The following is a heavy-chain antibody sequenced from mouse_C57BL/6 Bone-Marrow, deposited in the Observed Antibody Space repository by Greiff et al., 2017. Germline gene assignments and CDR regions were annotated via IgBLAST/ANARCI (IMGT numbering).Heavy chain of an antibody. D-gene: IGHD2-2*01. J-gene: IGHJ3*01. CDR1: GYTFTSYW. Sequence: QVQLQQPGAELVKPGASVKLSCKASGYTFTSYWMHWVKQRPGQCLEWIGMIHPNSGSTNYNEKFKSKATLTVDKSSSTAYMQLSSLTSEDSAVYYCARGFYYGYDGGFAYWGQGTLVTVSA. V-gene: IGHV1-64*01. CDR3: ARGFYYGYDGGFAY. CDR2: IHPNSGST.